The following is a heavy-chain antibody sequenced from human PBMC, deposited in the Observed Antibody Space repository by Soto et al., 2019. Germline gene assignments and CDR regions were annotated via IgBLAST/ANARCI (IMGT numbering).Heavy chain of an antibody. V-gene: IGHV3-7*01. D-gene: IGHD6-6*01. CDR2: IKQDGSEK. Sequence: PGGSLRLSCAAAGFPFSSYWMSWVRQAPGKGLEWVANIKQDGSEKYYVDSVKGRFTISRDNAKNSLYLQMNSLRAEDTAVYYCARKLRSSGFDPWGQGTLVTVSS. CDR1: GFPFSSYW. J-gene: IGHJ5*02. CDR3: ARKLRSSGFDP.